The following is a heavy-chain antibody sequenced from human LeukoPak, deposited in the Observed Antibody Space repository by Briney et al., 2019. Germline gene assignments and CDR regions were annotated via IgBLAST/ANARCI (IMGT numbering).Heavy chain of an antibody. CDR1: GFTFSSYW. CDR3: ARDQGIVVVPAATFDY. V-gene: IGHV3-7*01. CDR2: IKQDGSEK. D-gene: IGHD2-2*01. J-gene: IGHJ4*02. Sequence: GGSLRLSCAASGFTFSSYWMSWVRQAPGKGLEWVANIKQDGSEKYYVDSVKGRFTISRGNAKNSLYLQMNSLRAEDTAVYYCARDQGIVVVPAATFDYWGQGTLVTVSS.